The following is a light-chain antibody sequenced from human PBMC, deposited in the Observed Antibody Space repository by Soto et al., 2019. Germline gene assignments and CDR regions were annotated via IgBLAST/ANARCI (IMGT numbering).Light chain of an antibody. V-gene: IGLV1-44*01. J-gene: IGLJ3*02. CDR1: WSNIGDNT. CDR3: AAWDDNLNGRV. CDR2: NNN. Sequence: QAVVTQPPSASGTPGQRVTISCSGSWSNIGDNTVDWYQQLPGTAPKLLIYNNNQRPSGVPDRFSGSKSGTSASLAISGLQSEDEADYYCAAWDDNLNGRVFGGGTKVTVL.